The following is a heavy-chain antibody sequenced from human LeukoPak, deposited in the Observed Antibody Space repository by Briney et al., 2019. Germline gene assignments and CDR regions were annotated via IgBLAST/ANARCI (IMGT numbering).Heavy chain of an antibody. CDR1: GYTLTELS. CDR3: ATTAYSGWYARRYYMDV. CDR2: FDPEDGET. J-gene: IGHJ6*03. D-gene: IGHD6-19*01. Sequence: GASVKVSCKVSGYTLTELSMHWVRQAPGKGLEWMGGFDPEDGETIYAQKFQGRVTMTEDTSTDTAYMELSSLRSEDTAVYYCATTAYSGWYARRYYMDVWGKGTTVTVSS. V-gene: IGHV1-24*01.